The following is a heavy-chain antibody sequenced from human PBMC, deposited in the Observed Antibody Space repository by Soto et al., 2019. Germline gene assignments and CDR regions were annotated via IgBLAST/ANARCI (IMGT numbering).Heavy chain of an antibody. CDR2: INAGNGNT. V-gene: IGHV1-3*01. D-gene: IGHD3-10*01. CDR3: AGAPGRYYGSGSYYEYYYYYGMDV. J-gene: IGHJ6*02. Sequence: ASVKVSCKASGYTFTSYAMHWVRQAPGQRLEWMGWINAGNGNTKYSQKFQGRVTITRDTSASTAYMELSSLRSEDTAVYYCAGAPGRYYGSGSYYEYYYYYGMDVWGQGTTVTVSS. CDR1: GYTFTSYA.